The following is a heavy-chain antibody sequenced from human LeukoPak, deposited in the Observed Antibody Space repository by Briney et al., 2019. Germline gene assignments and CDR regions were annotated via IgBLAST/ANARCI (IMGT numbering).Heavy chain of an antibody. V-gene: IGHV3-11*04. CDR3: ARASGSGYYHEIDY. D-gene: IGHD3-22*01. J-gene: IGHJ4*02. CDR1: GFTFSDSY. CDR2: IGGSGHDI. Sequence: GGSLRFSCAASGFTFSDSYMTWVRQAPGKGVEWVAYIGGSGHDINYSDSVKGRFTISRDNAKNSLYLQMSSLRVEDTAVYYCARASGSGYYHEIDYWGQGTLVTVSS.